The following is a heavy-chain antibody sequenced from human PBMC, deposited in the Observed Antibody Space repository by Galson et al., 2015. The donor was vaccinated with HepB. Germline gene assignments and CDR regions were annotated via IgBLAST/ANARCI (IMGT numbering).Heavy chain of an antibody. CDR3: VKDYCSSTSCYETWYFDL. J-gene: IGHJ2*01. V-gene: IGHV3-64D*09. CDR2: ISSNGGST. Sequence: SLRLSCAASGFTSSSYAMHWVRQAPGKGLEYVSAISSNGGSTYYADSVKGRFTISRDNSKNTLYLQMSSLRAEDTAVYYCVKDYCSSTSCYETWYFDLWGRGTLVTVSS. CDR1: GFTSSSYA. D-gene: IGHD2-2*01.